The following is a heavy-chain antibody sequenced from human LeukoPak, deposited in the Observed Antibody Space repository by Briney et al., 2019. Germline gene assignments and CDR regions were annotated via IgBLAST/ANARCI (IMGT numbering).Heavy chain of an antibody. CDR1: GFTFSDYY. J-gene: IGHJ6*02. CDR2: ISSSGSTI. Sequence: GGSLRLSCAASGFTFSDYYMSWIRQAPGKGLEWVSYISSSGSTIYYADSVKGRFTISRDNAKNSLYLQMNSLRAEDTAVYYCAREYANCGGDCYAGYYGMDVWGQGTTVTVSS. D-gene: IGHD2-21*02. CDR3: AREYANCGGDCYAGYYGMDV. V-gene: IGHV3-11*01.